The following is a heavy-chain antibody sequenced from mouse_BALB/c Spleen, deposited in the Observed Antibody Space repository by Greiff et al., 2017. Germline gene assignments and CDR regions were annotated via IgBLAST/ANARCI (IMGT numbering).Heavy chain of an antibody. Sequence: EVQLVESGPGLVKPSQSLSLTCTVTGYSITSDYAWNWIRQFPGNKLEWMGYISYSGSTSYNPSLKSRISITRDTSKNQFFLQLNSVTTEDTATYYCARWTTGGYYYAMDYWGQGTSVTVSS. CDR3: ARWTTGGYYYAMDY. D-gene: IGHD4-1*02. V-gene: IGHV3-2*02. CDR2: ISYSGST. J-gene: IGHJ4*01. CDR1: GYSITSDYA.